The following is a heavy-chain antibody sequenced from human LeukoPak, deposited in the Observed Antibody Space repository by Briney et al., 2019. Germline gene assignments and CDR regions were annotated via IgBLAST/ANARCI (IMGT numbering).Heavy chain of an antibody. V-gene: IGHV1-2*02. J-gene: IGHJ4*02. CDR1: GYTFTGYY. D-gene: IGHD2-21*01. CDR2: INPNSGGT. CDR3: ARVIQVIHPGY. Sequence: GASLKVSCKASGYTFTGYYMHCVRQAPGQGLEWIGWINPNSGGTNYAQKFQGRVTMTRDTSISTAYMELSRLRSDDTAVYYCARVIQVIHPGYWGQGTLVTVSS.